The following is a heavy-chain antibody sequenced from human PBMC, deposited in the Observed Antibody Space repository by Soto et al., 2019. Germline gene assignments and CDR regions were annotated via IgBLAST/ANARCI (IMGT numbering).Heavy chain of an antibody. V-gene: IGHV4-31*03. Sequence: SETLSLTCTVSGGSISSGGYYWSWIRQHPGKGLEWIGYIYYSGSTYYNPSLKSRVTISVDTSKNQFSLKLSSVTAADAAVSYCARSDSSGYLDAFDIWGQGTMVTVSS. CDR2: IYYSGST. CDR1: GGSISSGGYY. CDR3: ARSDSSGYLDAFDI. D-gene: IGHD3-22*01. J-gene: IGHJ3*02.